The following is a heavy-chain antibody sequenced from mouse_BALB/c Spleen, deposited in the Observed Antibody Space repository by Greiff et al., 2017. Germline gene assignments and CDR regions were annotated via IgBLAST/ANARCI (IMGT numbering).Heavy chain of an antibody. CDR3: ARRDYDEGAFAY. CDR2: ISNGGGST. Sequence: EVQLVESGGGLVQPGGSLKLSCAASGFTFSSYTMSWVRQTPEKRLEWVAYISNGGGSTYYPDTVKGRFTISRDNAKNTLYLQMSSLKSEDTAMYYCARRDYDEGAFAYWGQGTLVTVSA. D-gene: IGHD2-4*01. V-gene: IGHV5-12-2*01. J-gene: IGHJ3*01. CDR1: GFTFSSYT.